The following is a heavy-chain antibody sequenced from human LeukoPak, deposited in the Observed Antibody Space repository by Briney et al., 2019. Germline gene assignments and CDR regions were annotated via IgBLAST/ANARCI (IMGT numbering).Heavy chain of an antibody. J-gene: IGHJ6*02. CDR2: ISFDESNK. V-gene: IGHV3-30-3*01. CDR1: GFAFSNYA. Sequence: GGSLRLSCTASGFAFSNYAMHWVRQAPGKGLEWVALISFDESNKQYADSVKGRFTISRDNSKNTLYLQMNSLRAEDTAVYYCAKELIVVVPAAILNYYYYGMDVWGQGTTVTVSS. CDR3: AKELIVVVPAAILNYYYYGMDV. D-gene: IGHD2-2*01.